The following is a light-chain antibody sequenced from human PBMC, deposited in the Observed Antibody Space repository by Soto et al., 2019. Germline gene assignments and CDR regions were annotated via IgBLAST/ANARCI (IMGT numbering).Light chain of an antibody. Sequence: QSVLTQPPSASGSPGQSVTISCTGTSSDFGGYNYVSWYQQHPGKAPKLMTYEVSKRPSGVPDRFSGSKSGNTASLTVSGLQAEDEADYYCSSYAGSNNSYVFGTGTKVTVL. CDR1: SSDFGGYNY. J-gene: IGLJ1*01. V-gene: IGLV2-8*01. CDR3: SSYAGSNNSYV. CDR2: EVS.